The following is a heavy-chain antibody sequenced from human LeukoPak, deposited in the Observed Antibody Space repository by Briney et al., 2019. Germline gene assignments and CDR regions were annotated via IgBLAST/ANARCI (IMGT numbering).Heavy chain of an antibody. V-gene: IGHV4-39*01. CDR2: IYYSGST. CDR1: GGSISSSSYY. J-gene: IGHJ6*02. Sequence: PSETLSLTCTVSGGSISSSSYYWGWIRQPPGKGLEWIRSIYYSGSTYYNPSLKSRVTISVDTSKNQFSLKLSSVTAADTAVYYCARIDYGDYVGPDYGMDVWGQGTTVTVSS. CDR3: ARIDYGDYVGPDYGMDV. D-gene: IGHD4-17*01.